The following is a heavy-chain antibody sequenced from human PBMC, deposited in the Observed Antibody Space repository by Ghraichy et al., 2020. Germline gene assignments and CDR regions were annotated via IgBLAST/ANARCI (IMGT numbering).Heavy chain of an antibody. CDR2: IWYDGKSE. D-gene: IGHD1-26*01. CDR1: GFAFSNYA. V-gene: IGHV3-33*01. J-gene: IGHJ4*02. CDR3: ARTEHKSYQFDY. Sequence: LPLTCAASGFAFSNYAMHWVRQAPGKGLEGVAVIWYDGKSEYCADSVKGRFTISRDNSKNTLFLQMNSLRAEDTAVYYCARTEHKSYQFDYWGQGTLVTVSS.